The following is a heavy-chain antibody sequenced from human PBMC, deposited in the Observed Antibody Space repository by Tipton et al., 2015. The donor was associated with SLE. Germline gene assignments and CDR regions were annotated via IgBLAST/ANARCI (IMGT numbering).Heavy chain of an antibody. CDR2: IYSDGSST. D-gene: IGHD2-8*02. CDR3: GTTSTDYGTDV. J-gene: IGHJ6*02. CDR1: GFTFSDYW. V-gene: IGHV3-74*01. Sequence: SLRLSCAASGFTFSDYWMHWVRQAPGKGLMWVSRIYSDGSSTNYADSVKGRFTISRDNAKNTLYLQMNSLRAEDTAVYYCGTTSTDYGTDVWGQGTTVTVSS.